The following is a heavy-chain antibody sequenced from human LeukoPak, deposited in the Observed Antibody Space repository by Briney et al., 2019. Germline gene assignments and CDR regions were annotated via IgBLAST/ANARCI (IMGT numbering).Heavy chain of an antibody. CDR3: AGTTSRVGENWFDP. Sequence: SQTLSLTCAISGDSVSSNSAAWNWIRQSRSRGLEWLGRTNYRSKWYNEYAVSVKGRITVNPDTSKNQFSLQLVSVTPEDTALYYCAGTTSRVGENWFDPWGQGTLVTVSS. CDR1: GDSVSSNSAA. J-gene: IGHJ5*02. D-gene: IGHD1-1*01. V-gene: IGHV6-1*01. CDR2: TNYRSKWYN.